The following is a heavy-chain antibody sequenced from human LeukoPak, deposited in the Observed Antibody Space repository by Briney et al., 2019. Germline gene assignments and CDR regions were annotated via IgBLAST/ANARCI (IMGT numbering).Heavy chain of an antibody. Sequence: SETLSLTCAVYGGSFSGYYWSWIRQPPGKGLEWIGEINHSGSTNYNPSLKSRVTISVDTSKNQFSLKLSSVTAADTAVYYCARGPFDYYGSGSYYRPNQFDYWGQGNLVTVSS. D-gene: IGHD3-10*01. CDR3: ARGPFDYYGSGSYYRPNQFDY. V-gene: IGHV4-34*01. J-gene: IGHJ4*02. CDR2: INHSGST. CDR1: GGSFSGYY.